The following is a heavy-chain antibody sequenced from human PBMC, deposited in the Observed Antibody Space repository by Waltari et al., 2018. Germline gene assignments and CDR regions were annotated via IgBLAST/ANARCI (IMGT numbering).Heavy chain of an antibody. CDR3: ASGVVPASWGYYYYYYMDV. D-gene: IGHD2-2*01. CDR1: GGTFSSYA. V-gene: IGHV1-69*13. CDR2: IIPIFGTA. J-gene: IGHJ6*03. Sequence: QVQLVQSGAEVKKPGSSVKVSCKASGGTFSSYAISWVRQAHGQGLEWMGRIIPIFGTANYAQKFQGRVTITADKSTSTAYMELSSLRSEDTAVYYCASGVVPASWGYYYYYYMDVWGKGTTVTISS.